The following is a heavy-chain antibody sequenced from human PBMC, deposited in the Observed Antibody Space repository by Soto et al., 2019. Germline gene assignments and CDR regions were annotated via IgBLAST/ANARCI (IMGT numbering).Heavy chain of an antibody. J-gene: IGHJ4*02. V-gene: IGHV4-39*07. CDR1: GGSITSSSHY. CDR2: IYYDGNT. Sequence: SETLSLTCTVSGGSITSSSHYWGWIRQPPGKGLECIGNIYYDGNTYYNPSLKSRVTISLDTSKNQFSLKLSSVTAADTAVYYCARDKITGLFDYWGQGTLVTVSS. CDR3: ARDKITGLFDY. D-gene: IGHD2-8*02.